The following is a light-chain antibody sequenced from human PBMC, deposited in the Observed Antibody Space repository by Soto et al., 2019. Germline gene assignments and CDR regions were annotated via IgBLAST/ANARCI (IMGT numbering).Light chain of an antibody. J-gene: IGKJ1*01. CDR3: QQNYGTPGT. CDR2: GAN. Sequence: DIQMTQSPSSLSASVGDRITITCRSSQSISRYLNWYQQRPGTAPKVLIFGANSLQSGLPSRFSGSGSGTEFSLTISSLQPEDFATYYCQQNYGTPGTFGQGTKVDIK. CDR1: QSISRY. V-gene: IGKV1-39*01.